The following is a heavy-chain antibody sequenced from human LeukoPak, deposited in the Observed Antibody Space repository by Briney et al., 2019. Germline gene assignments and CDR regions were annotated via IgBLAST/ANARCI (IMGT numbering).Heavy chain of an antibody. CDR3: ARDRGGLTYGKDI. CDR2: IYHSGTT. Sequence: SETLSLTCAVSGDSFSSNYWWNWVRQSPGKGLEWIGEIYHSGTTNYNPSLKSRVSISLDESKNQLSLKVNSVTAADTAVYYCARDRGGLTYGKDIWGQGTTVTVSS. CDR1: GDSFSSNYW. D-gene: IGHD2-15*01. V-gene: IGHV4-4*02. J-gene: IGHJ6*02.